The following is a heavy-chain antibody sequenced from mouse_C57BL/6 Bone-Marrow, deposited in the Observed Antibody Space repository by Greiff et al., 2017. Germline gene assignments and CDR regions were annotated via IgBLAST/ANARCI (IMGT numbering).Heavy chain of an antibody. J-gene: IGHJ4*01. CDR3: GREDNLRMDY. V-gene: IGHV1-81*01. Sequence: QVQLKQSGAELARPGASVKLSCKASGYTFTSYGISWVKQRTGQGLEWIGEIYPRSGNTYYNEKFKGKATLTADKSSSTAYMELRSLTSEDAAVYCGGREDNLRMDYWGQGTSVTVSS. CDR2: IYPRSGNT. D-gene: IGHD1-3*01. CDR1: GYTFTSYG.